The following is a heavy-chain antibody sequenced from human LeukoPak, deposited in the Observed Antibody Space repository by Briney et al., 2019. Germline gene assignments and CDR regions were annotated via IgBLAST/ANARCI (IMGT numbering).Heavy chain of an antibody. CDR1: GGSIGTFY. D-gene: IGHD1/OR15-1a*01. Sequence: SETLSLTCTVSGGSIGTFYWSWIRQSPGKGLEWIGYIYYNGHTDYNPSLKSRVTISLDTSKNQFSLKLSSVTAADTAVYYCARDRHWTNDWVFDYWGQGTLVTVSS. J-gene: IGHJ4*02. CDR2: IYYNGHT. V-gene: IGHV4-59*13. CDR3: ARDRHWTNDWVFDY.